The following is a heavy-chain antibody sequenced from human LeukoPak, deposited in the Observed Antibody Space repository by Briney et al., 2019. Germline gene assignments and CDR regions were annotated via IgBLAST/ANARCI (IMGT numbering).Heavy chain of an antibody. CDR3: AKAAHYDFWSGYDY. Sequence: GGSLRLSCAASGFIVSTNYLSWVRQAPGKGLEWVTFIRYDGSNKYYTDSVKARFTISRDNSKNTLNLQMNSLRAEDTAVYYCAKAAHYDFWSGYDYWGQGTVVTVSS. J-gene: IGHJ4*02. CDR1: GFIVSTNY. V-gene: IGHV3-30*02. CDR2: IRYDGSNK. D-gene: IGHD3-3*01.